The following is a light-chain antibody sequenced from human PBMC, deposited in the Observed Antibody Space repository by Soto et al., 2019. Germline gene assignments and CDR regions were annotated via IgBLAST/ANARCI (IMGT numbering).Light chain of an antibody. CDR2: GAS. CDR1: QGVSSSY. J-gene: IGKJ4*01. Sequence: EIVLTQSPGTLSLSPGERATLSCRASQGVSSSYLAWYQQKPDQPLRLLIYGASSRATGIPDRFSGSGSGTDFTLTITRLEPEDFAVYYCQHYRTSFGGGTKVEIK. V-gene: IGKV3-20*01. CDR3: QHYRTS.